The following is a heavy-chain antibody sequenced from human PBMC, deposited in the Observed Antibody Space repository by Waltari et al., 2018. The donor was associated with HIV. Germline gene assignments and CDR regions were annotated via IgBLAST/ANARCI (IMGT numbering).Heavy chain of an antibody. CDR1: RYVFTNFS. CDR3: AAYPERPGFEAPLFFFDY. D-gene: IGHD5-12*01. J-gene: IGHJ4*02. V-gene: IGHV1-69*10. CDR2: ITRCFGQT. Sequence: VQLVQSGAEMKKPGSSVRVSCKCSRYVFTNFSLNWLRQAPGLGPEWLAEITRCFGQTDNARKFLGRVTLSADKSSSPIYRDLRSLSSGDTAVYYCAAYPERPGFEAPLFFFDYWGQGTLITVSS.